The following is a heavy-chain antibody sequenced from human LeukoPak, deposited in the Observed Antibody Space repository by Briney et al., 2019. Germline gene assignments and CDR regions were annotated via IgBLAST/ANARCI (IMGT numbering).Heavy chain of an antibody. CDR1: GFTFSSNW. V-gene: IGHV3-74*01. CDR2: INEDGSTT. D-gene: IGHD1-26*01. J-gene: IGHJ4*02. Sequence: GGSLRLSCAASGFTFSSNWMHWVRQAPGKGLVWVSRINEDGSTTNHADSVKGRSTIFRDSAKNTLYLQMNSLRAEDTAVYYCVRDLGGRSGHWGQGTLVTVSS. CDR3: VRDLGGRSGH.